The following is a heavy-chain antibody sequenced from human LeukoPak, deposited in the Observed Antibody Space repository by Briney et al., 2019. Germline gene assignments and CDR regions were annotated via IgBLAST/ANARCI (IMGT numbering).Heavy chain of an antibody. J-gene: IGHJ4*02. D-gene: IGHD3-10*01. V-gene: IGHV4-34*01. Sequence: SETLSLTCAVYGGSFSGYYWSWIRQPPGKGLEWIGEINHGGSTNYNPSLKSRVTLSVDTSKNQFSLRLSSVTAADAAVYSCARARITMVRGVIIIRGGHFDSWGQGTLVTVSS. CDR3: ARARITMVRGVIIIRGGHFDS. CDR2: INHGGST. CDR1: GGSFSGYY.